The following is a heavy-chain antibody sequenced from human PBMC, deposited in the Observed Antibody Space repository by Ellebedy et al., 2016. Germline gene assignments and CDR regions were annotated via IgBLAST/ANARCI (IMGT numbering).Heavy chain of an antibody. Sequence: GESLKISXAASGFTVSSNYMSWVRQAPGKGLEWVSVIYSGGSTYYADSVKGRFTISRDNSKNTLYLQMNSLRAEDTAVYYCAKPNVRDYSNYLGSYYYMDVWGKGTTVTVSS. CDR3: AKPNVRDYSNYLGSYYYMDV. CDR2: IYSGGST. J-gene: IGHJ6*03. CDR1: GFTVSSNY. V-gene: IGHV3-53*01. D-gene: IGHD4-11*01.